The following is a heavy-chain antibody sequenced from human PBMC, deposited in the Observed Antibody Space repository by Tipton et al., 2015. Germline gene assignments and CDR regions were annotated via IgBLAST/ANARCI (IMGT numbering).Heavy chain of an antibody. V-gene: IGHV4-39*01. CDR3: ARRFSHSSSWTFDY. D-gene: IGHD6-13*01. Sequence: LRLSCSVSGGSVSSANYYWGWIRQPPGKGLEWIGSISHSGNTYYNPSLKSRVTISVDTSKNQFSLKLSSVTAADTAVYYCARRFSHSSSWTFDYWGQGTLVTVSS. CDR2: ISHSGNT. CDR1: GGSVSSANYY. J-gene: IGHJ4*02.